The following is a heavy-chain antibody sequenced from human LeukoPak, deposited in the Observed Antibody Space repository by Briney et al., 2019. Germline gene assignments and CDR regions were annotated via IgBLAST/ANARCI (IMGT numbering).Heavy chain of an antibody. V-gene: IGHV5-51*01. CDR1: GYRFTSYW. Sequence: GGSLKISCKGSGYRFTSYWIGGVRQMPEKGLERMGIIYPGDSDTRYSPSFQGQVTISADKSITTAYLQWSSLKASDTAVYYCARDLSYYYDSSGYYYWGQGTLVTVSS. J-gene: IGHJ4*02. D-gene: IGHD3-22*01. CDR3: ARDLSYYYDSSGYYY. CDR2: IYPGDSDT.